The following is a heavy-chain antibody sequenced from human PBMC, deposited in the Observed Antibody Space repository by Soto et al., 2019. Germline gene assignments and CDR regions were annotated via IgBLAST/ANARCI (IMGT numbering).Heavy chain of an antibody. CDR2: MFYGVST. V-gene: IGHV4-39*02. Sequence: KTSETLSLTCTVSGSSINSSGYYWGWIRQPPGKGLEWIGSMFYGVSTYYSPSLKSRVTVSVDTSKNQFSLNLRSVTAADTAVYYCARDFYGGYTYGPGDYWGQGALVTVSS. CDR1: GSSINSSGYY. D-gene: IGHD5-18*01. CDR3: ARDFYGGYTYGPGDY. J-gene: IGHJ4*02.